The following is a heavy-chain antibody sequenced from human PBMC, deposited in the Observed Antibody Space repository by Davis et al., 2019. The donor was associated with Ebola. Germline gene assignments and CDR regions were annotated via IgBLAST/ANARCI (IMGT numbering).Heavy chain of an antibody. CDR1: GGSVSGGDSY. Sequence: MPSETLSLTCTVSGGSVSGGDSYWSWIRQSPGKGLEWIGHIYYSGATTYNPSFRGRVIMSRDSSKNQFSLKINSVTPADTAVYYCARGWDFDYWSQGTLVTVSS. J-gene: IGHJ4*02. D-gene: IGHD1-26*01. V-gene: IGHV4-61*08. CDR3: ARGWDFDY. CDR2: IYYSGAT.